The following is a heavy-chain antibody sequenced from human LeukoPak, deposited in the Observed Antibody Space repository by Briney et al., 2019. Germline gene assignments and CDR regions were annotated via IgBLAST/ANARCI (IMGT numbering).Heavy chain of an antibody. D-gene: IGHD4-23*01. Sequence: PGGSLRLSCAASGFTFSDYTMGWVRQAPGQGLEWVSDISSSGGTISYADSVKGRFTISRDNAKNSLYLQMNSLRDEDTAVYYCGRGLSRWSPFDYWGQGTLVTVSS. CDR1: GFTFSDYT. CDR2: ISSSGGTI. V-gene: IGHV3-11*04. J-gene: IGHJ4*02. CDR3: GRGLSRWSPFDY.